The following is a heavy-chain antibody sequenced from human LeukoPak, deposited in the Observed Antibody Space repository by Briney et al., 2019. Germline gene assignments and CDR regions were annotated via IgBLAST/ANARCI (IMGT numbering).Heavy chain of an antibody. D-gene: IGHD5-24*01. CDR1: GFTFSTYG. J-gene: IGHJ6*03. CDR2: ISGGGERT. Sequence: PGGSLRLSCAASGFTFSTYGMSWVRQAPGKGLEWVSAISGGGERTFYADSVKGRFTISRDNSKNTLYLQMNSLRAEDTAVYYCAKGFVRWLQSTLMDVWGKGTTVTISS. CDR3: AKGFVRWLQSTLMDV. V-gene: IGHV3-23*01.